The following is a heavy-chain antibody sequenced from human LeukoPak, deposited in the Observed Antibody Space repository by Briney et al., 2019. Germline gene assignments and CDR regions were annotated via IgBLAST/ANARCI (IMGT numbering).Heavy chain of an antibody. Sequence: PSETLSLTCAVYGGSFSGYYWSWIRQPPGKGLEWIGETNHSGSTNYNSSLKSRVTISVDTSKNQFSLKLSSVAAADTAVYYCARVVYGDDAFDIWGQGTMVTVSS. CDR3: ARVVYGDDAFDI. J-gene: IGHJ3*02. V-gene: IGHV4-34*01. CDR2: TNHSGST. D-gene: IGHD4-17*01. CDR1: GGSFSGYY.